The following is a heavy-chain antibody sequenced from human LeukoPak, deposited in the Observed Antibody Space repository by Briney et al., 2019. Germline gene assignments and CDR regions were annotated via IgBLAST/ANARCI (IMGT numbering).Heavy chain of an antibody. Sequence: GGSLRLSCAASGLTVSSNYMSWVRQAPGKGLEWVSIIYSGGSTYYADSVKGRFTTSRDNSKNTLYLQMSSLRAEDTAVYYCASSSSWYYSDYWGQGTLVTVSS. CDR2: IYSGGST. J-gene: IGHJ4*02. V-gene: IGHV3-53*01. CDR3: ASSSSWYYSDY. D-gene: IGHD6-13*01. CDR1: GLTVSSNY.